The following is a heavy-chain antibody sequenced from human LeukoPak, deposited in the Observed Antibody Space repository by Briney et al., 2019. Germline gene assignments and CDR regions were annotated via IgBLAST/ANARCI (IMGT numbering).Heavy chain of an antibody. V-gene: IGHV1-69*13. CDR1: GGTFSSYA. Sequence: GASVKVSCKASGGTFSSYAISWVRQAPGQGLEWMGGIIPIFGTANYAQKFQGRVTITADESTGTAYMELSSLRSEDTAVYYCARRLLGYCSSTSCYMYYGMDVWGKGTTVTVSS. CDR3: ARRLLGYCSSTSCYMYYGMDV. J-gene: IGHJ6*04. D-gene: IGHD2-2*02. CDR2: IIPIFGTA.